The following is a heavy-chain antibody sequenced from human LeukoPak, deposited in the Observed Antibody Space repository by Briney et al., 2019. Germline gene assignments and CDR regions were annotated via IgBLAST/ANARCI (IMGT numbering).Heavy chain of an antibody. J-gene: IGHJ4*02. CDR1: GGSISSSSYY. V-gene: IGHV4-39*01. CDR3: ARSHCSGGTCYFDY. Sequence: SETLSLTCTVSGGSISSSSYYWGWIRQPPGKGLEWTGYIYYSGSTYYNPSLKGRVAISADTAKNQFSLQVSSVTGADTAVYYCARSHCSGGTCYFDYWGQGTRVTVSS. CDR2: IYYSGST. D-gene: IGHD2-15*01.